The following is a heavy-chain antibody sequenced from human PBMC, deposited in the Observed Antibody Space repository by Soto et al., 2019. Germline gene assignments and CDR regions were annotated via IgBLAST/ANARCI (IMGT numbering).Heavy chain of an antibody. V-gene: IGHV3-23*01. J-gene: IGHJ4*02. CDR3: AKGRGGSGSLTPRVDF. CDR1: GFTFNNYA. Sequence: VQLLQSGGGLVEPGGYLRLSCAASGFTFNNYAMTWVRPAAGKGLEWVSAISGGGDTTSYADSVKGRFTVSRDGSKNTLYLQMSSLRAEDTALYYCAKGRGGSGSLTPRVDFWGQGTLVTVSS. CDR2: ISGGGDTT. D-gene: IGHD3-10*01.